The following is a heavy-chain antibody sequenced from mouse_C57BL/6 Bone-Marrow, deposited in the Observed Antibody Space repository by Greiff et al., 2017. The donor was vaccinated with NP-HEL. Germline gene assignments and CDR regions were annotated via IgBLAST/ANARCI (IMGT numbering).Heavy chain of an antibody. J-gene: IGHJ1*03. CDR2: IDPSDSYT. D-gene: IGHD2-3*01. CDR3: ARSQDGYPLWYFDV. Sequence: VKLLESGAELVKPGASVKLSCKASGYTFTSYWMQWVKQRPGQGLEWIGEIDPSDSYTNYTQKFKGKATLTVDTSSSTAYLQLSSMTSEDSAVYYCARSQDGYPLWYFDVWGTGTTATVSS. V-gene: IGHV1-50*01. CDR1: GYTFTSYW.